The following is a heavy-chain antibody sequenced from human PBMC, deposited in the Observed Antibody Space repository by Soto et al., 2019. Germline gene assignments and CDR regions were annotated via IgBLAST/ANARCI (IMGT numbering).Heavy chain of an antibody. D-gene: IGHD6-6*01. CDR2: ITGSGGSI. J-gene: IGHJ4*02. Sequence: GGSLRLSCAASGFTFNSFAMSWVRQAPGKGLEWVSGITGSGGSIYYADSVKGRFTISRDNSMNTLYLQMNSLRAEDTAVYYCAKDQSSTIAGRRGFDYWGQGALVTVSS. CDR3: AKDQSSTIAGRRGFDY. CDR1: GFTFNSFA. V-gene: IGHV3-23*01.